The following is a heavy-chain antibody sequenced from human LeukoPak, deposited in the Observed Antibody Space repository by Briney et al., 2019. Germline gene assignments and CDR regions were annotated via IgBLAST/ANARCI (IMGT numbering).Heavy chain of an antibody. D-gene: IGHD3-10*01. CDR2: INHSGST. CDR3: ARIWPDL. Sequence: SETLSLTCAVYGGSFSGYYWSWIRQPPGKGLEWIGEINHSGSTNYNPSLKSRVTISVDTSKKQFSLKLNSVTAADTAVYYCARIWPDLWGRGTLVTVSS. J-gene: IGHJ2*01. V-gene: IGHV4-34*01. CDR1: GGSFSGYY.